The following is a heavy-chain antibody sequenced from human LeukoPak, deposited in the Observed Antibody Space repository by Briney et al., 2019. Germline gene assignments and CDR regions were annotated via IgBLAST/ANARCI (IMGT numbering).Heavy chain of an antibody. J-gene: IGHJ4*02. V-gene: IGHV3-23*01. CDR2: ISGSGGST. CDR3: ANGGGVYDIRPIDY. CDR1: GFTFSSYA. Sequence: PGGSLRLSCAASGFTFSSYAMSWVRQAPGKGLEWVSAISGSGGSTYYADSVKGRFTISRDNSKNTLYLQMNSLRAEDTAVYYCANGGGVYDIRPIDYWGQGTLVTVSS. D-gene: IGHD2-21*01.